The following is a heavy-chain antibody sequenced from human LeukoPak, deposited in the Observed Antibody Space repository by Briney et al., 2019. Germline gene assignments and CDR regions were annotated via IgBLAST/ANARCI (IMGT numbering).Heavy chain of an antibody. CDR3: ARDRSTRVLTVSGIFDY. CDR2: LSGSGGNT. CDR1: GFTFSSYA. J-gene: IGHJ4*01. Sequence: PGGSLRLSCAASGFTFSSYAMSWVRQAPGKGLEWVSSLSGSGGNTHYADSAKGRFTISRDNSKNTLFLQMDSLRAEDTAVYYCARDRSTRVLTVSGIFDYWGHGTLVTVPS. V-gene: IGHV3-23*01. D-gene: IGHD6-19*01.